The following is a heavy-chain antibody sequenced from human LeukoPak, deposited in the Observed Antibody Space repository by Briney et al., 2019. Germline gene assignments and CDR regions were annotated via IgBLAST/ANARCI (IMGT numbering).Heavy chain of an antibody. CDR3: VGGPGY. CDR1: GFTFSSYW. Sequence: GWSLRLSCAASGFTFSSYWMSWVRQAPGKGLEWVANIKKDASEKHYVDSVRGRFTISRDNAKNSLYLQMNSLRAEDTAVYYCVGGPGYWGQGTLVTVSS. CDR2: IKKDASEK. J-gene: IGHJ4*02. V-gene: IGHV3-7*01. D-gene: IGHD3-10*01.